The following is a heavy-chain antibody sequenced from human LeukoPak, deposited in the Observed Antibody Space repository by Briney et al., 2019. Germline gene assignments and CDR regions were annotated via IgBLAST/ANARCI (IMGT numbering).Heavy chain of an antibody. J-gene: IGHJ4*02. CDR3: ARGRGHSYGL. D-gene: IGHD5-18*01. CDR1: DGTFTFYY. CDR2: SGQSGGA. V-gene: IGHV4-34*01. Sequence: SETLSLTCDVVDGTFTFYYWGWIRQPPGKGLEWIGESGQSGGANYNPSLRNRVIISVEASSNQISLKMTSVTAADTAVYYCARGRGHSYGLWGQGKLVIVSS.